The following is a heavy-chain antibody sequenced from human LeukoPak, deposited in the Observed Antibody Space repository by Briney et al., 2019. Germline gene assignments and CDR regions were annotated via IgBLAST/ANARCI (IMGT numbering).Heavy chain of an antibody. CDR3: ARDAPIAAAGYYYYYYGMDV. CDR1: GFTFSSYS. D-gene: IGHD6-13*01. Sequence: GGSLRLSCAASGFTFSSYSMNWVREAPGKGVEGVSYISSSSSTIYYADSVKGRFTISRDNAKNSLYLQMNSLRAEDTAVYYCARDAPIAAAGYYYYYYGMDVWGQGTTVTVSS. J-gene: IGHJ6*02. CDR2: ISSSSSTI. V-gene: IGHV3-48*01.